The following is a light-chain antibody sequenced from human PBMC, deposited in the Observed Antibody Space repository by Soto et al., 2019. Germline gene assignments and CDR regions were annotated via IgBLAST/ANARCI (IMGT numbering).Light chain of an antibody. V-gene: IGKV1-39*01. CDR2: TAS. CDR1: QSVSGW. CDR3: QQSYSGPLT. Sequence: RMTLSPATLSANVGDTVTVTCRASQSVSGWLAWYQQKPGKAPKLLIYTASALQSGVPSRFSGIGSGTDFTLSISSLQPEDFATYYCQQSYSGPLTFCGGTNV. J-gene: IGKJ4*01.